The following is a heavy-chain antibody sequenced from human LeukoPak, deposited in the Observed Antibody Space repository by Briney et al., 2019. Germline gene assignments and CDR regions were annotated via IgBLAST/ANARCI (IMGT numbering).Heavy chain of an antibody. J-gene: IGHJ4*02. V-gene: IGHV3-73*01. D-gene: IGHD3-16*01. CDR2: IRSKANSYAT. CDR3: AKDTPLCYFDY. Sequence: GGSLRLSCAASGFTFSGSAMHWVRQASGKGLEWVGRIRSKANSYATAYAASVKGRFTISRDDSKNTLYLQMNSLRADDTAVYYCAKDTPLCYFDYWGQGTLVTVST. CDR1: GFTFSGSA.